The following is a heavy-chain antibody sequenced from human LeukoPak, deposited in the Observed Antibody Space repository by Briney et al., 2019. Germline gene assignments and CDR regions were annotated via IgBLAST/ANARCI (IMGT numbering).Heavy chain of an antibody. J-gene: IGHJ2*01. CDR3: ARGRITMIVEPGWYFDL. CDR2: IYHSGST. D-gene: IGHD3-22*01. CDR1: GGSISSGGYS. V-gene: IGHV4-30-2*01. Sequence: PSETLSLTCAVSGGSISSGGYSWSWIRQPPGKGLEWIGYIYHSGSTYYNPSLKSRVTISVDRSKNQFSLKLSSVTAADTAVYYCARGRITMIVEPGWYFDLWGRGTLVTVSS.